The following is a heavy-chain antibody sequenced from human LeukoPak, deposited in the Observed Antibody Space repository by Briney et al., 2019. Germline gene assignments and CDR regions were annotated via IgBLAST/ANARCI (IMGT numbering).Heavy chain of an antibody. CDR2: ISYTGNS. D-gene: IGHD6-19*01. Sequence: SETLCLTCTVSGASISSYYWSWIRQPPGKGLEWIGYISYTGNSYYNPSLQSRVTISVDTSKNQFSLRLSSVTAADTAVYYCARHFSSGWSDSWGQGTLVTVSS. CDR3: ARHFSSGWSDS. CDR1: GASISSYY. V-gene: IGHV4-59*01. J-gene: IGHJ5*01.